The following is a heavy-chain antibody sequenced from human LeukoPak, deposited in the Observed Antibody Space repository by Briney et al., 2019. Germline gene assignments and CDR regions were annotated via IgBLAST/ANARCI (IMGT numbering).Heavy chain of an antibody. V-gene: IGHV1-18*01. Sequence: ASVKVSCKTSGYTFTNYGISWVRQAPGQGLEWMGWISAYNGNTNYTQNLQGRVTMTTDTSTSTAYMELRSLRSDDTAVYYCARARIAVADTDWGQGTLVTVSS. CDR3: ARARIAVADTD. CDR2: ISAYNGNT. J-gene: IGHJ4*02. D-gene: IGHD6-19*01. CDR1: GYTFTNYG.